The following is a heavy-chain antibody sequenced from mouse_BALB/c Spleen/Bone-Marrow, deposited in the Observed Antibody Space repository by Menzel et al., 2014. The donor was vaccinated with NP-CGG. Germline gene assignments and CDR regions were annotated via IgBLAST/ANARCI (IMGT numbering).Heavy chain of an antibody. Sequence: EVMLVESGGGLVQPGGSLKLSRVASGFTFSSYGMSWVRQTPDKRLELVATINNNGGSTYYPDSVKGQFTISRDNAKNTLYLQMSSLKSEDTAMYYCARVYGWYFDVWG. D-gene: IGHD1-1*01. V-gene: IGHV5-6-3*01. CDR3: ARVYGWYFDV. CDR2: INNNGGST. J-gene: IGHJ1*01. CDR1: GFTFSSYG.